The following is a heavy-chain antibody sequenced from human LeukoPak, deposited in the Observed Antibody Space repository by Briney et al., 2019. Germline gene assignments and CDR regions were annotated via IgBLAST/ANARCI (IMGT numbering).Heavy chain of an antibody. D-gene: IGHD2-15*01. CDR2: INPNSGGT. J-gene: IGHJ3*02. V-gene: IGHV1-2*02. Sequence: GASVKVSSQPSSYTIPRYYLHWARQAPGQGLEWMGWINPNSGGTNYAQKFQGRVTMTRDTSISTAYMELSRLRSDDTAVYYCARVGVYCSGGSCYGGSPDSFDIWGQGTMVTVSS. CDR1: SYTIPRYY. CDR3: ARVGVYCSGGSCYGGSPDSFDI.